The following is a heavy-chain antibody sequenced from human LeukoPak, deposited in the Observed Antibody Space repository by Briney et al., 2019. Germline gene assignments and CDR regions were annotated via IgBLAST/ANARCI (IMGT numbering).Heavy chain of an antibody. V-gene: IGHV1-8*01. CDR1: GYTFTSYD. J-gene: IGHJ4*02. CDR2: MNPNSGNT. D-gene: IGHD3-22*01. Sequence: ASVKVSCKASGYTFTSYDINWVRQATGQGLEWMGWMNPNSGNTGYAQKFQGRVTMTRNTSISTAYVELSSLRSEDTAVYYCARSHDSSGYSFDYWGQGTLVTVSS. CDR3: ARSHDSSGYSFDY.